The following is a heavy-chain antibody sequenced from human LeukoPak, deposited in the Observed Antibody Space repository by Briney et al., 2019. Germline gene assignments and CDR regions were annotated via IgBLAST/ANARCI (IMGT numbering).Heavy chain of an antibody. CDR3: ARDLYSSSWVQATFY. V-gene: IGHV1-69*13. J-gene: IGHJ4*02. D-gene: IGHD6-13*01. CDR2: IIPIFGTA. CDR1: GGTFSSYA. Sequence: ASVKVSCKASGGTFSSYAISWVRQAPGQGLEWMGGIIPIFGTANYAQKFQGRVTITADESTSTAYMELSSLRSEDTAVYYCARDLYSSSWVQATFYWGQGTLVTVSS.